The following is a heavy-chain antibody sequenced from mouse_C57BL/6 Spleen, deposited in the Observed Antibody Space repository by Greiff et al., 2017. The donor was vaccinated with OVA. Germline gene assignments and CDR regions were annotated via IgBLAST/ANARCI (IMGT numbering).Heavy chain of an antibody. CDR2: INPNNGGT. Sequence: VQLQQSGPELVKPGASVKISCKASGYTFTDYYMNWVKQSHGKSLEWIGDINPNNGGTSYNQKFKGKATLTVDKSSSTAYMELRSLTSEDSAVYYCASEATTVVAHWYFDVWGTGTTVTVSS. V-gene: IGHV1-26*01. J-gene: IGHJ1*03. CDR1: GYTFTDYY. D-gene: IGHD1-1*01. CDR3: ASEATTVVAHWYFDV.